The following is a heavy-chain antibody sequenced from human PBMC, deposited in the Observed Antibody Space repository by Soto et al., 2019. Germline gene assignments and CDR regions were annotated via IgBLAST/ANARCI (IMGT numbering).Heavy chain of an antibody. CDR2: ISRSGSTI. CDR1: GFTFSDYY. V-gene: IGHV3-11*01. CDR3: ASDRFRGTYYLRGVTYFFEE. D-gene: IGHD1-26*01. J-gene: IGHJ4*02. Sequence: PGGSLRLSCAASGFTFSDYYMSWIRQAPGKGLEWVSYISRSGSTIYYADSVKGRVTISRDNAKNSLYLQMNSLRAEDTAVYYCASDRFRGTYYLRGVTYFFEEWGQGAPVTVSS.